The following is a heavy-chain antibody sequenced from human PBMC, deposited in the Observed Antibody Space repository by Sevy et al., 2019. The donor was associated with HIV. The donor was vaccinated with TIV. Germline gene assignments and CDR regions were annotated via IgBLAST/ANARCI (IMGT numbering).Heavy chain of an antibody. Sequence: ASVKVSCKASGYSFNTYGISWVRQVPGHGLEWMGWISAYNGKTVYAQNVQGRVTMTKDTSTNTAYMELSSLRSDDTAVYYCARDYGDVYYGMDVWGQGTTVTVSS. CDR1: GYSFNTYG. D-gene: IGHD4-17*01. CDR3: ARDYGDVYYGMDV. V-gene: IGHV1-18*04. CDR2: ISAYNGKT. J-gene: IGHJ6*02.